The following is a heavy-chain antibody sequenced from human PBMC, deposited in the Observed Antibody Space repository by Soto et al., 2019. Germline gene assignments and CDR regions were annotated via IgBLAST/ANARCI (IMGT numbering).Heavy chain of an antibody. J-gene: IGHJ4*02. Sequence: QVELVQSGPEVKQPGASVKVSCKPSGYSFTNYGITWVRQAPGQGLEWMGWISPRNGYTNFAQHFQDRVTMTTDISTSTAYMELRSLQSDDTAVYFCARDQYWQYYPSYVDYWGQGILVTVSA. V-gene: IGHV1-18*01. CDR1: GYSFTNYG. D-gene: IGHD2-8*02. CDR2: ISPRNGYT. CDR3: ARDQYWQYYPSYVDY.